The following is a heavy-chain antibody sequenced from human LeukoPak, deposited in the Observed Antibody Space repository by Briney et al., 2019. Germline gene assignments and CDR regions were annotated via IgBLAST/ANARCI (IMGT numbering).Heavy chain of an antibody. V-gene: IGHV3-48*03. CDR2: ISTSGSSK. Sequence: GGSLRLPCAASGFTFSTYEMKWVRQAPGKGLEWVSYISTSGSSKFYADSVKGRFIISRDNAKNSLYLQMDSLRAEDTAAYYCARGFNPAIWGQGTMVTVSS. CDR3: ARGFNPAI. J-gene: IGHJ3*02. CDR1: GFTFSTYE. D-gene: IGHD3-3*01.